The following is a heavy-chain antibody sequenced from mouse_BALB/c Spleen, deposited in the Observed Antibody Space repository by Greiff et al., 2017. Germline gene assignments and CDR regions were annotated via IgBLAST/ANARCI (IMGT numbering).Heavy chain of an antibody. CDR1: GYTFTSYV. Sequence: VQLKQSGPELVKPGASVKMSCKASGYTFTSYVMHWVKQKPGQGLEWIGYINPYNDGTKYNEKFKGKATLTSDKSSSTAYMELSSLTSEDSAVYYCARRGGYDGYYGAMDYWGQGTSVTVSS. J-gene: IGHJ4*01. D-gene: IGHD2-3*01. CDR3: ARRGGYDGYYGAMDY. V-gene: IGHV1-14*01. CDR2: INPYNDGT.